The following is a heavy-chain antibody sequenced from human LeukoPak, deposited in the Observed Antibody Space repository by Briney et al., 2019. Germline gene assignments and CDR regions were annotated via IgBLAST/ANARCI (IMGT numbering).Heavy chain of an antibody. CDR3: VRKFATGD. CDR1: GFTFSSHL. J-gene: IGHJ4*02. D-gene: IGHD1-14*01. CDR2: VKSDGTAT. V-gene: IGHV3-74*01. Sequence: GGSLRLSCAATGFTFSSHLMHWVRQAQGTGLVWVSSVKSDGTATNYADSVKGRFTISRDNAKNTLYLQMNSLRVEDTAVYYCVRKFATGDWGQGTLVTVSS.